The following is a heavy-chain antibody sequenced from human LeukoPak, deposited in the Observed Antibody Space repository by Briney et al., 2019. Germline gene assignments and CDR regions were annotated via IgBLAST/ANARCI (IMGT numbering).Heavy chain of an antibody. V-gene: IGHV3-74*01. CDR1: GFTFSTHW. J-gene: IGHJ6*02. D-gene: IGHD3-10*01. CDR2: ISGDGSMT. CDR3: ASLLTPYHGSGGGGVDV. Sequence: GGSLRLSCAASGFTFSTHWMYWVRQAPGKELVWVSRISGDGSMTSYADSVKGRFTISRDNAKDTLSLQMTSLRVEDTAVYSCASLLTPYHGSGGGGVDVWGQGTTVTVSS.